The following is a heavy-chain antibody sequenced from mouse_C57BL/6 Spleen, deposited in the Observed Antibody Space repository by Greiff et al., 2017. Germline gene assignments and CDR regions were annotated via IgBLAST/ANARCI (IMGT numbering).Heavy chain of an antibody. CDR3: AREENSNPAWFAY. CDR1: GYTFTDYY. Sequence: EVQLQQSGPELVKPGASVKISCKASGYTFTDYYMNWVKQSHGKSLEWIGDINPNNGGTSYNQKFKGKATLTVDKSSSTAYMELRSLTSEDSAVYYCAREENSNPAWFAYWGQGTLVTVSA. D-gene: IGHD2-5*01. J-gene: IGHJ3*01. V-gene: IGHV1-26*01. CDR2: INPNNGGT.